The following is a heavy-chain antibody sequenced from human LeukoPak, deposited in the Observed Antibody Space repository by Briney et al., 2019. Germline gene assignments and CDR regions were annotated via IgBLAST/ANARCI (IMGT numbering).Heavy chain of an antibody. Sequence: GGPLRLSCAASTFPFSTYWMTWVRQAPGKGPEFVANINQDGSVKNYVDSVKGRFTISRDNAKNSLYLQMNSLRADDTAVYYCARDPGFSSFDYWGQGTLVTVSS. V-gene: IGHV3-7*01. CDR3: ARDPGFSSFDY. J-gene: IGHJ4*02. CDR2: INQDGSVK. CDR1: TFPFSTYW. D-gene: IGHD3-3*02.